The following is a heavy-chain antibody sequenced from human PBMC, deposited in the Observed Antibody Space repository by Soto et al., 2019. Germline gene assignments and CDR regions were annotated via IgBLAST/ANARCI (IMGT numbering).Heavy chain of an antibody. V-gene: IGHV4-30-2*01. CDR1: GGSISSGGYS. D-gene: IGHD2-2*01. CDR3: ARVPDR. CDR2: IYHSGST. Sequence: QLQLQESGSGLVKPSQTLSLTCAVSGGSISSGGYSWSWIRQPPGKGLECIVYIYHSGSTYYNPSLKSRVTVAVDRSKHQYSLKVSSVTAADTAVYYCARVPDRWGQGTLVTVSS. J-gene: IGHJ5*02.